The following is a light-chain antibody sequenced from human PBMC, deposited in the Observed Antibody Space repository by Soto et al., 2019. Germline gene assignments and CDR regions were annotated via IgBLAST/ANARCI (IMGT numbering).Light chain of an antibody. CDR3: QQYGSSGT. J-gene: IGKJ1*01. CDR1: QSISSSY. CDR2: GAS. Sequence: LSQSPGALSLSKGDRATLSCRVSQSISSSYLAWYQQKPGQAPRLLIYGASNRATGIPDRFSGSGSGTDFTLTISRLEPEDFAVYYCQQYGSSGTFGQGSNADIK. V-gene: IGKV3-20*01.